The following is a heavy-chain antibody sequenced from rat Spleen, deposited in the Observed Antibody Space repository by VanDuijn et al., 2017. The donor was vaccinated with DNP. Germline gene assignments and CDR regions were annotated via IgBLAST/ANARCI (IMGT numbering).Heavy chain of an antibody. V-gene: IGHV5-19*01. J-gene: IGHJ2*01. D-gene: IGHD1-7*01. Sequence: EVQLVESGGGLVQPGRSLKLSCAASGFTFSNYGMHWIRQAPGKGLEWVASITHIGGTPYYRDSVKGRFTISRDNAQSTLYLQTSTLGSEDTATYSCSRDGPPYYGVPFDYWGQGVMVTVSS. CDR2: ITHIGGTP. CDR1: GFTFSNYG. CDR3: SRDGPPYYGVPFDY.